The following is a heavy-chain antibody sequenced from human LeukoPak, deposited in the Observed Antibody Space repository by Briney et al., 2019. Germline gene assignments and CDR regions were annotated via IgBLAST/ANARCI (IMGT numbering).Heavy chain of an antibody. CDR3: ARALAERYYDSSGYFFRPYYFDY. D-gene: IGHD3-22*01. J-gene: IGHJ4*02. CDR1: GQSFSDHY. Sequence: SETLSRTCAVFGQSFSDHYWSWIRQPPGKGLEWIGEINHGGSTNYNPSLKSRVTISVDTSKNQFSLKLSSVTAADTAVYYCARALAERYYDSSGYFFRPYYFDYWGQGTLVTVSS. CDR2: INHGGST. V-gene: IGHV4-34*01.